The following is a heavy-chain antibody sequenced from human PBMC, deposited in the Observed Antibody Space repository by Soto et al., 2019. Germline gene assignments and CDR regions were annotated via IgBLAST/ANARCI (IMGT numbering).Heavy chain of an antibody. D-gene: IGHD6-25*01. V-gene: IGHV3-66*01. CDR3: ARETAAFAC. CDR2: IYRGGST. Sequence: EVQLVESGGGLVQPGGSLRLSCAASGLTVSNNYMSWVRQAPGKGLEWVSIIYRGGSTYYADTVKGRFTISRDNSKNTLYLQMNSLRAEDTAVYYCARETAAFACWGQGTLVTVSS. J-gene: IGHJ4*02. CDR1: GLTVSNNY.